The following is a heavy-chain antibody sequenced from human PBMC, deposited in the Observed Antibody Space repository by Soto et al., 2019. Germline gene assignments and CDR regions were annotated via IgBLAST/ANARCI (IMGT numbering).Heavy chain of an antibody. CDR3: TTVSMNPLVPTAMYYYYMDV. D-gene: IGHD2-2*01. Sequence: EVQLVESGGGLVKPGGSLRLSCEASGFTFTNAWMTWVRQAPGKGLEWVGRVKSKADGGATDYAAPVKGRFIISRDYSKNMLYLQMSSLKSEDTVIYYCTTVSMNPLVPTAMYYYYMDVWGKGTTVTVSS. V-gene: IGHV3-15*01. CDR1: GFTFTNAW. J-gene: IGHJ6*03. CDR2: VKSKADGGAT.